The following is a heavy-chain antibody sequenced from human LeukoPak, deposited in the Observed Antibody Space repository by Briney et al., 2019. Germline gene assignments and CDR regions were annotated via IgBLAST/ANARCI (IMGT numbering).Heavy chain of an antibody. V-gene: IGHV4-59*08. CDR3: AGSGWSFDAFDF. CDR1: GGSISSYY. D-gene: IGHD6-19*01. Sequence: SETLSLTCTVSGGSISSYYWSWIRQPPGKGLEWVGNMHQSGITNYSPALKSRVTISVDTSKNQFSLRLSSLTAADTAVYFCAGSGWSFDAFDFWGQGTMVTVSS. CDR2: MHQSGIT. J-gene: IGHJ3*01.